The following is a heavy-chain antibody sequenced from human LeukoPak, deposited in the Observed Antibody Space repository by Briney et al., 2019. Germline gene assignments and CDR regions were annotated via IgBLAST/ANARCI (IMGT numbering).Heavy chain of an antibody. CDR1: AGSFSGYY. Sequence: SETLSLTCAVYAGSFSGYYWSWIRQPPGKGLEWIGEINHSGSTNYNPSLKSRVTISVDTSKNQFSLKLSSVTAADTAVYYCARGRYCSSTSCYNWFDPWGQGTLVTVSS. CDR3: ARGRYCSSTSCYNWFDP. J-gene: IGHJ5*02. V-gene: IGHV4-34*01. CDR2: INHSGST. D-gene: IGHD2-2*01.